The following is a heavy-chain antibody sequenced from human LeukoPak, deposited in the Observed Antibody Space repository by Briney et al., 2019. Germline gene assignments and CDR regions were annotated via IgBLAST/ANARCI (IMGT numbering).Heavy chain of an antibody. Sequence: GGSLRLSCTASGFTFNNYAMYWVRQAPGKGPEWVSGIFGSGGSAHYAESVQGRFTISRDNSKNTVYLQMNNLRAEDTAVYYCGKTTTGYSSGRYPAWPVDYWGQGTLVTVSS. D-gene: IGHD6-19*01. CDR2: IFGSGGSA. CDR1: GFTFNNYA. V-gene: IGHV3-23*01. J-gene: IGHJ4*02. CDR3: GKTTTGYSSGRYPAWPVDY.